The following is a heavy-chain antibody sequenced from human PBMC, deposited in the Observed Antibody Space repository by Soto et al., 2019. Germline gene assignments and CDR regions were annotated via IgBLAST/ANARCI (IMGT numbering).Heavy chain of an antibody. CDR2: IGSTSSTM. V-gene: IGHV3-48*02. J-gene: IGHJ4*02. CDR1: GFTFSNYN. CDR3: ARDVTNRARHYCSTTDCYAGTCDY. Sequence: EVQLVESGGGLVQPGGSLRLSCAASGFTFSNYNMNWVRQAPGKGLEWVSYIGSTSSTMYYADSVKGRFTISRDNAKNSLYLHMSSLRDEDTAVYYCARDVTNRARHYCSTTDCYAGTCDYWGQGTLVTVSS. D-gene: IGHD2-2*01.